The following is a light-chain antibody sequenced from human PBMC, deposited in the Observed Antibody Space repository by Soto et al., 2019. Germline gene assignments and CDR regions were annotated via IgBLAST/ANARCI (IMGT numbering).Light chain of an antibody. CDR3: QQASSFPPT. V-gene: IGKV1-12*01. CDR1: QDISSW. CDR2: AAS. Sequence: DIQMTQSPSSVSASVGDRVTITCRASQDISSWLAWYQQKPGKAPKIMIYAASSLQGGVPSRFSGSGSGTEFTLTISSLQPEDFATYYCQQASSFPPTFGKGHDWTLN. J-gene: IGKJ5*01.